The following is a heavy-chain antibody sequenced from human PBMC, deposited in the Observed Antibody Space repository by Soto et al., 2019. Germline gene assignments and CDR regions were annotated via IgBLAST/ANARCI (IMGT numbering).Heavy chain of an antibody. Sequence: QVQLQQWGAGLLKPSETLSLTCAVYGGSFSGYYWSWVRQPPGKGLEWIGEINHSGSNNYNPSLKSRVTISVDTSKNQFSLKLSSVTAADTAVYYCARDTSGHYYYGMDVWGQGTTVTVSS. D-gene: IGHD2-8*01. CDR2: INHSGSN. V-gene: IGHV4-34*01. J-gene: IGHJ6*02. CDR3: ARDTSGHYYYGMDV. CDR1: GGSFSGYY.